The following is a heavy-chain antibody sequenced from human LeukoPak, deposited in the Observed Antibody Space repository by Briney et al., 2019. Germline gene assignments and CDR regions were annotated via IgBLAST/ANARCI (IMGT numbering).Heavy chain of an antibody. D-gene: IGHD6-6*01. V-gene: IGHV3-21*01. J-gene: IGHJ4*02. Sequence: GGSLRLSCAASGFTFSSYAMSWVRQAPGKGLEWVSSISSSSSYIYYADSVKGRFTISRDNAKNSLYLQMNSLRAEDTAVYYCAGGRSSSSDYWGQGTLVTVSS. CDR2: ISSSSSYI. CDR3: AGGRSSSSDY. CDR1: GFTFSSYA.